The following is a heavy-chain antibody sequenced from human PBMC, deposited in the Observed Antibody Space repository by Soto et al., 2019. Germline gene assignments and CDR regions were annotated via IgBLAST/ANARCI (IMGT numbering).Heavy chain of an antibody. V-gene: IGHV6-1*01. Sequence: SQALSLTCAISGDSVSSNSAAWNWIRQSPSRGLEWLGRTYYRSKWYNDYAVSVKSRITINPDTSKNQFSLQLNSVTPEDTAVYYCATSIVVVPAGTGYGMDVWGQGTTVTASS. CDR3: ATSIVVVPAGTGYGMDV. D-gene: IGHD2-2*01. CDR1: GDSVSSNSAA. J-gene: IGHJ6*02. CDR2: TYYRSKWYN.